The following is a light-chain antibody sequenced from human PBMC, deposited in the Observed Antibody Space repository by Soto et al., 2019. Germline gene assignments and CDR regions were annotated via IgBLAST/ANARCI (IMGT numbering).Light chain of an antibody. CDR2: EVS. V-gene: IGLV2-14*01. Sequence: QSALTQPASVSGSPGQSINISCTGTSTDVGTYNYVSWYQQRPGKAPKLMIYEVSNRPSGVSNRFSGSKSGNTASLTISGLQAEDEADYYCSSYTSSSSGVFGGGTKVTVL. J-gene: IGLJ3*02. CDR1: STDVGTYNY. CDR3: SSYTSSSSGV.